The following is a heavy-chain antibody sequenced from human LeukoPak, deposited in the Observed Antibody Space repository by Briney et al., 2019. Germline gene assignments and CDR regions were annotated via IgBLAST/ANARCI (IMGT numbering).Heavy chain of an antibody. CDR1: GGSISSGSYY. CDR3: ARELSPRDGKGYYFDY. V-gene: IGHV4-61*02. D-gene: IGHD2-21*02. Sequence: RPSETLSLTCTVSGGSISSGSYYWSWIWQPAGKALEWIGRIYSSGSTNYNPSLKSRVTISVDTSKNQFSLKLSSVTAADTAMYYCARELSPRDGKGYYFDYWGQGTLVTVSS. J-gene: IGHJ4*02. CDR2: IYSSGST.